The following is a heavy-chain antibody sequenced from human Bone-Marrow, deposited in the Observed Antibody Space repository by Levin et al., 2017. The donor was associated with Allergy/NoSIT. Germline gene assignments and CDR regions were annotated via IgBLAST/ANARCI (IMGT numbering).Heavy chain of an antibody. Sequence: GESLKISCTASGFTFSSYSMHWVRQAPGKGLDWVAVVSSDANNKYYADSVKGRFTISRDNSKDTLFLQMNSLRNEDTALYYCARVRRGYNYGPDYWGQGTLVTVSS. J-gene: IGHJ4*02. CDR2: VSSDANNK. CDR3: ARVRRGYNYGPDY. V-gene: IGHV3-30*04. CDR1: GFTFSSYS. D-gene: IGHD5-18*01.